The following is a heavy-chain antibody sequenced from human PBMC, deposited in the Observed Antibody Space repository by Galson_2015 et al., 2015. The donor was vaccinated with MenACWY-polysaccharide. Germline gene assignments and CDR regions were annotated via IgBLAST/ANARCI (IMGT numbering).Heavy chain of an antibody. CDR1: GGSISSSSYY. CDR3: ASSGYSSSWYAVRYYYYYMDV. V-gene: IGHV4-39*01. Sequence: LSLTCTVSGGSISSSSYYWGWIRQPPGKGLEWIGSIYYSGSTYYNPSLKSRVTISVDTSKNQFSLKLSSVTAADTAVYYCASSGYSSSWYAVRYYYYYMDVWGKGTTVTVSS. CDR2: IYYSGST. D-gene: IGHD6-13*01. J-gene: IGHJ6*03.